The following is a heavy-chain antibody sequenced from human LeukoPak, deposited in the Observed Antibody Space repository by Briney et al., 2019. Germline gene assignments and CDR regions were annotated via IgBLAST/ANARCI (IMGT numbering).Heavy chain of an antibody. J-gene: IGHJ2*01. Sequence: SETLSLTCAVYGGSFSGYYWSWIRQPPGKGLEWIGEINHSGSTNYNPSLKSRVTISVDTSKNQFSLKLYDFWSGYYLYWNFDLWGRGTLVTVSS. CDR3: DL. V-gene: IGHV4-34*01. CDR2: INHSGST. D-gene: IGHD3-3*01. CDR1: GGSFSGYY.